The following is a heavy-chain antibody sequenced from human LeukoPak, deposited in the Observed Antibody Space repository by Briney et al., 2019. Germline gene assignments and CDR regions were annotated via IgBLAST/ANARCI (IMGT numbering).Heavy chain of an antibody. CDR1: GFIFSSYE. J-gene: IGHJ4*02. V-gene: IGHV3-21*01. D-gene: IGHD3-10*01. Sequence: PGGSLRLSCAASGFIFSSYEMNWVRQAPGKGLEWVSSISSSSSNKYYADSVKGRFTISRDNSKNSLYLQMNSLRAEDTAVYYCARGPMVRGPDYWGQGTLVTVSS. CDR3: ARGPMVRGPDY. CDR2: ISSSSSNK.